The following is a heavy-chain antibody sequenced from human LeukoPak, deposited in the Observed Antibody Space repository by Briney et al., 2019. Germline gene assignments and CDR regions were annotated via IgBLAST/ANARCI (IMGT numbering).Heavy chain of an antibody. J-gene: IGHJ5*02. D-gene: IGHD1-1*01. CDR1: GFTFSDYY. V-gene: IGHV3-11*04. Sequence: GGSLRLSCAASGFTFSDYYMSWIRQAPGKGLEWVSYMSTSDSPIYYTDSVKGRFTISRDNAKNSLYLQMNSLRASDTAVYYCARELNGAFDPWGQGTLVIVSS. CDR2: MSTSDSPI. CDR3: ARELNGAFDP.